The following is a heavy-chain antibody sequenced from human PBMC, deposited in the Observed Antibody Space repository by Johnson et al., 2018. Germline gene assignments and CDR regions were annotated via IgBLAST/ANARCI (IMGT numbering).Heavy chain of an antibody. CDR3: ARVGGGSFPFDP. D-gene: IGHD1-26*01. CDR2: ISSSSNYI. CDR1: GFTFSSYS. Sequence: VQLVQSGGGLVKPGGSLRLSCAASGFTFSSYSMTWVRQAPGKGPEWVSSISSSSNYIYYADSLKGRFTNSRDNAKNSLYRQMNSLRAEDTAGYYCARVGGGSFPFDPWGQGTLVTVSS. V-gene: IGHV3-21*01. J-gene: IGHJ5*02.